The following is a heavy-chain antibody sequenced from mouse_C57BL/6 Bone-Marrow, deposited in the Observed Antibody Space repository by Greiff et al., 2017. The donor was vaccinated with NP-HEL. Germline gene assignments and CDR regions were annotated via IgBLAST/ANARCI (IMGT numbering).Heavy chain of an antibody. D-gene: IGHD2-4*01. CDR2: INYDGSST. Sequence: EVKLMESEGGLVQPGSSMKLSCTASGFTFSDYYMAWVRQVPEKGLEWVANINYDGSSTYYLDSLKSRFIISRDNAKNILYLQMSSLKSEDTATYYCARVVGLRQGTFDYWGQGTTLTVSS. V-gene: IGHV5-16*01. CDR3: ARVVGLRQGTFDY. J-gene: IGHJ2*01. CDR1: GFTFSDYY.